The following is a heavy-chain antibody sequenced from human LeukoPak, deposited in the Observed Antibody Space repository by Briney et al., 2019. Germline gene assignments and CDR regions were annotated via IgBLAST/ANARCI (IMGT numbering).Heavy chain of an antibody. CDR1: GFTFSSYS. CDR2: ISSSSSYI. D-gene: IGHD2-15*01. V-gene: IGHV3-21*04. CDR3: ARDGPLPLRIVVVVAGSDY. J-gene: IGHJ4*02. Sequence: GGSLRLSCAASGFTFSSYSMNWVRQAPGKGLEWVSSISSSSSYIYYADSVKGRFTISRDNAKNSLYLQMNSLRAEDTAVYYCARDGPLPLRIVVVVAGSDYWGQGTLVTVSS.